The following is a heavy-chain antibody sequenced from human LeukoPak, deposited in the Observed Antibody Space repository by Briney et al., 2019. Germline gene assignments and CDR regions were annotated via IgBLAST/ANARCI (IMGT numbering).Heavy chain of an antibody. Sequence: GGSLRLSCAASGFTFSSYWMHWVRQAPGKGLEWVSAISGSAGDTYYPDSVRGRFTISRVNSKNTLYLQMNSLRAEDTAVYYCAKVVNSGNYYYFDYWGQGTLVIVSS. D-gene: IGHD1-26*01. CDR3: AKVVNSGNYYYFDY. J-gene: IGHJ4*02. CDR1: GFTFSSYW. V-gene: IGHV3-23*01. CDR2: ISGSAGDT.